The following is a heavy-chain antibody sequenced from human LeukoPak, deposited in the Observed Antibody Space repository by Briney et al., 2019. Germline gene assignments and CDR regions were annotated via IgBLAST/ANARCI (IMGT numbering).Heavy chain of an antibody. CDR1: GFTFSSYG. J-gene: IGHJ5*02. D-gene: IGHD3-9*01. CDR2: ISGSGGST. Sequence: GGSLRLSCAASGFTFSSYGMHWVRQAPGKGLEWVSAISGSGGSTYYADSVKGRFTISRDNSKNTLYLQMNSLRAEDTAVYYCAKVTGLAVGAFDPWGQGTLVTVSS. CDR3: AKVTGLAVGAFDP. V-gene: IGHV3-23*01.